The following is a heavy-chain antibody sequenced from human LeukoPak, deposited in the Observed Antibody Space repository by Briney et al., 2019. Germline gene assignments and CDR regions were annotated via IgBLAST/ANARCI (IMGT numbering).Heavy chain of an antibody. D-gene: IGHD3-3*01. CDR1: GGSFSGYY. CDR3: ARGVITIFGARFDP. CDR2: INHSGRT. Sequence: SETLSLTCAVYGGSFSGYYWSWIRQPPGKGLEWIGEINHSGRTNYHPSLKSRVTISVDTSKNQFSLKLSSVTAADTAVYYCARGVITIFGARFDPWGQGTLLTVSS. J-gene: IGHJ5*02. V-gene: IGHV4-34*01.